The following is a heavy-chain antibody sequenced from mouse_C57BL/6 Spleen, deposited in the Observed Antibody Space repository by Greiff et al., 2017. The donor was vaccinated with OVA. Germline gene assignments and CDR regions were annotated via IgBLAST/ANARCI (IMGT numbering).Heavy chain of an antibody. CDR3: ARDGYYLYAMDY. CDR1: GYSITSGYY. V-gene: IGHV3-6*01. Sequence: EVQLQESGPGLVKPSQSLSLTCSVPGYSITSGYYWNWIRQFPGNQLEWMGYISYDGSNNYNPSLKNRISITRDTSKNQFFLKLNSVTTEDTATYYCARDGYYLYAMDYWGQGTSVTVSS. CDR2: ISYDGSN. J-gene: IGHJ4*01. D-gene: IGHD2-3*01.